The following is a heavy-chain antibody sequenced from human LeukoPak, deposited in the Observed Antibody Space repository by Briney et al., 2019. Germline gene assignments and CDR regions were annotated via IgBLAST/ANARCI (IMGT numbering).Heavy chain of an antibody. J-gene: IGHJ4*02. CDR3: AKGGKITMVRGVIITQPPFYFDY. CDR2: IRHDGSNK. CDR1: GFTFSSYG. V-gene: IGHV3-30*02. Sequence: GGSLRLSCAASGFTFSSYGIHWVRQAPGKGLEWVAFIRHDGSNKYYADSVKGRFTISRDNSKSTLYLQMNSLRAEDTAVYYCAKGGKITMVRGVIITQPPFYFDYWGQGTLVTVSS. D-gene: IGHD3-10*01.